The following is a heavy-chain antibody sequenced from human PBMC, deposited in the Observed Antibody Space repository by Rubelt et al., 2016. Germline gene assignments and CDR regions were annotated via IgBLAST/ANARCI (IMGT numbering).Heavy chain of an antibody. V-gene: IGHV1-46*01. CDR2: INPSGSST. J-gene: IGHJ5*02. Sequence: QVQLVQSGAEVKKPGASVKVSCKASGYAFTSYHMHWVRQAPGQGLEWMGTINPSGSSTSYAQKFQGRDTLTTDTSTSTFYMEMSGLRSEDTAVDYCARGGGNIGVPPGLPWGQGTLVTVSS. CDR3: ARGGGNIGVPPGLP. D-gene: IGHD6-6*01. CDR1: GYAFTSYH.